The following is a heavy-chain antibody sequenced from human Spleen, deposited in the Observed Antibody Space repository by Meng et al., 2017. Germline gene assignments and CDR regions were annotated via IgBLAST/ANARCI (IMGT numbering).Heavy chain of an antibody. CDR1: GHTFTSYG. J-gene: IGHJ5*02. V-gene: IGHV1-3*01. Sequence: QVQLVQSGAEVKKPGASVKVSCKASGHTFTSYGFHWVRQAPGQRLEWMGWINAGNGNTKYSQHFQGRVTITRDTSASTAYMELSSLRSEDTAVYYCARSWMVQGNWFDRWGQGTLVTVSS. CDR2: INAGNGNT. D-gene: IGHD6-19*01. CDR3: ARSWMVQGNWFDR.